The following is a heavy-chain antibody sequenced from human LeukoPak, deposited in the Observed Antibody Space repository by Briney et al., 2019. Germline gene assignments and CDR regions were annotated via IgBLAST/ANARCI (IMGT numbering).Heavy chain of an antibody. CDR1: GGSISSYY. Sequence: PSETLSLTCTVSGGSISSYYWSWIRQPPGKGLEWIGEINHSGSTNYNPSLKSRVTISVDTSKNQFSLKLSSVTAADTAVYYCAREPSGRYYFDYWGQGTLVTVSS. V-gene: IGHV4-34*09. D-gene: IGHD1-26*01. CDR2: INHSGST. CDR3: AREPSGRYYFDY. J-gene: IGHJ4*02.